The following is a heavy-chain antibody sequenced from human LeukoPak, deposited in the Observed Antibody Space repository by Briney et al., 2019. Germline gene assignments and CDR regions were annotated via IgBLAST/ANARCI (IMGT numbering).Heavy chain of an antibody. CDR1: GGSLSSYY. CDR2: IYTSGST. J-gene: IGHJ3*02. Sequence: SETLSLTCTVSGGSLSSYYWSWIRQPAGKGLEWIGHIYTSGSTNYNPSLKSRVTMSVDTSKNQFSLKLSSVTAADTAVFYCARGPYAYDSSGAFDIWGQGTMVTVSS. CDR3: ARGPYAYDSSGAFDI. V-gene: IGHV4-4*07. D-gene: IGHD3-22*01.